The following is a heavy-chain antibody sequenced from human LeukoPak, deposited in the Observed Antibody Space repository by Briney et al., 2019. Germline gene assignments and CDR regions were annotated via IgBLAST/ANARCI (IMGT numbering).Heavy chain of an antibody. Sequence: PSETLSLTCTVSGGSISSYYWSWIRQPPGKGLEWMGYIYYRGSTNYNPSRNSRVTISIDTSKSQFSMKLSCVPAADTAVYYCARHPGLGAHRMSYFDYWGQGTLVTVSS. CDR1: GGSISSYY. V-gene: IGHV4-59*08. CDR2: IYYRGST. D-gene: IGHD3-16*01. CDR3: ARHPGLGAHRMSYFDY. J-gene: IGHJ4*02.